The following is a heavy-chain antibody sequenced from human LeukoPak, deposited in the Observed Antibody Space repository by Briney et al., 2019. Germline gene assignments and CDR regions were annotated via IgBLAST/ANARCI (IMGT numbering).Heavy chain of an antibody. Sequence: ASVKVSCKASGYTFTSYDINWMRQATGQGLEWMGWMNPNSGNTGYAQKFQGRVTITRNTSISTAYMELSSLRSEDTAVYYCARAPTVTNYYYYYMDVWGKGTTVTVSS. CDR2: MNPNSGNT. V-gene: IGHV1-8*03. J-gene: IGHJ6*03. D-gene: IGHD4-17*01. CDR1: GYTFTSYD. CDR3: ARAPTVTNYYYYYMDV.